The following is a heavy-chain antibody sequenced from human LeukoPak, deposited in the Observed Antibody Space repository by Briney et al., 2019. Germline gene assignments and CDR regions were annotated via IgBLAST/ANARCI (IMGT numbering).Heavy chain of an antibody. V-gene: IGHV4-39*01. CDR3: ARHGTSGTNLNWFDP. D-gene: IGHD1-1*01. Sequence: PSETLSLTCTVSGGSISSSSYYWGWIRQPPGKGLEWIGSIYYSGSTYYNPSLKSRATISEDTSKNQFSLKLTSVTAADTAVYYCARHGTSGTNLNWFDPWGQGTLVTVSS. CDR2: IYYSGST. CDR1: GGSISSSSYY. J-gene: IGHJ5*02.